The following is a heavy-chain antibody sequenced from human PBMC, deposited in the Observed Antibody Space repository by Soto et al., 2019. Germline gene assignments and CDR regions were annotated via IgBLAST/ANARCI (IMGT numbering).Heavy chain of an antibody. CDR2: ISSSSSYI. V-gene: IGHV3-21*01. CDR3: AGYNYYGSGSYGY. D-gene: IGHD3-10*01. Sequence: EVQLVESGGGLVKPGGSLRLSCAASGFTFSSYSMNWVRQAPGKGLEWVSSISSSSSYIYYADSVKGRFTISRDNAKNSLYLQMNSLRAEDMAVYYCAGYNYYGSGSYGYWGQGTLVTVSS. J-gene: IGHJ4*02. CDR1: GFTFSSYS.